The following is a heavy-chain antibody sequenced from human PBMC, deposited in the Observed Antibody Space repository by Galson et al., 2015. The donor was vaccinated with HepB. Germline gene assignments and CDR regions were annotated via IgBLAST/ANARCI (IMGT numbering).Heavy chain of an antibody. Sequence: SLRLSCAASGFTFGRHSMNWVRQAPGKGLEWISYISSDSGVTKYPDSVKGRFTISRDNARNSLYLQMNSLRDEDTAVYYCARGLGSARYSDHRFDPWGQGTLVTVSS. CDR2: ISSDSGVT. D-gene: IGHD3-10*01. CDR3: ARGLGSARYSDHRFDP. J-gene: IGHJ5*02. CDR1: GFTFGRHS. V-gene: IGHV3-48*02.